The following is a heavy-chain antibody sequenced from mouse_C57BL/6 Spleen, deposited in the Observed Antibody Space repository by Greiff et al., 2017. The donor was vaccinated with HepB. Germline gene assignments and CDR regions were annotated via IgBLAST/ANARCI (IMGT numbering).Heavy chain of an antibody. CDR1: GYSITSGYY. D-gene: IGHD1-1*01. V-gene: IGHV3-6*01. J-gene: IGHJ3*01. CDR2: ISYDGSN. Sequence: EVQLQQSGPGLVKPSQSLSLTCSVTGYSITSGYYWNWIRQFPGNKLEWMGYISYDGSNNYNPSLKNRISITRDTSKNQFFLKLNSVTTEDTATYYCAAENGSSPGFAYWGQVTLVTVSA. CDR3: AAENGSSPGFAY.